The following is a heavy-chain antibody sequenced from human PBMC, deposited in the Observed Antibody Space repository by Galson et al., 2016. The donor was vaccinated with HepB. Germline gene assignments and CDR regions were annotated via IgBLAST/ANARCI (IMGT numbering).Heavy chain of an antibody. CDR1: GFMFDNYV. CDR3: AKRNSSWFDY. D-gene: IGHD4-11*01. Sequence: SLRLSCAASGFMFDNYVMAWVRQAPGKGLEWVSGINWNGASSTYADSVKGRFTISRDNGRNSLYVQLNSLRVEDTALYYCAKRNSSWFDYWGQGTLVTVSS. J-gene: IGHJ5*01. V-gene: IGHV3-20*04. CDR2: INWNGASS.